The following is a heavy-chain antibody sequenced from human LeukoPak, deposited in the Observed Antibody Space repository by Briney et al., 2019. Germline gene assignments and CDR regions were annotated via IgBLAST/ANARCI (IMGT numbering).Heavy chain of an antibody. V-gene: IGHV3-15*07. CDR1: GFTFSNAW. Sequence: GGSLRLSCAASGFTFSNAWMNWVRQAPGKGLEWVGRIKSKTDGGTTDYAAPVKGRFTISRDDSKNTLYLQMNSLKTEDTAVYYCTTAYSSGWFRVARLMDVWGQGTTVTVSS. D-gene: IGHD6-19*01. J-gene: IGHJ6*02. CDR3: TTAYSSGWFRVARLMDV. CDR2: IKSKTDGGTT.